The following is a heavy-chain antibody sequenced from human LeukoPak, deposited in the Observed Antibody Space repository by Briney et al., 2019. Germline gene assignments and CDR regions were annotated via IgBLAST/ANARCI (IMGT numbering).Heavy chain of an antibody. CDR2: IKSKTDGGTT. V-gene: IGHV3-15*01. CDR1: GFTFSNAW. J-gene: IGHJ3*02. D-gene: IGHD6-6*01. CDR3: TTTTVMSIAFDI. Sequence: GGSLRLSCAASGFTFSNAWKSWVRQAPGKGLEWVGRIKSKTDGGTTDYAAPVKGRFTISRDDSKNTLYLQMNSLKTEDTAVYYCTTTTVMSIAFDIWGQGTMVTVSS.